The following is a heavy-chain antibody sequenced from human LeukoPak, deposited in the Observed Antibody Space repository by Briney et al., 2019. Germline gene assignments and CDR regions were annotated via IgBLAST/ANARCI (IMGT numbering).Heavy chain of an antibody. CDR2: IYYSGST. CDR3: ARGGNWFDP. V-gene: IGHV4-59*11. Sequence: SETLSLTCTVSGGSISSHYWSWIRQPPGKGLEWIGYIYYSGSTNYNPSLKSRVTISVDTSKNQFPLKLSSVTAADTAVYYCARGGNWFDPWGQGTLVTVSS. CDR1: GGSISSHY. J-gene: IGHJ5*02.